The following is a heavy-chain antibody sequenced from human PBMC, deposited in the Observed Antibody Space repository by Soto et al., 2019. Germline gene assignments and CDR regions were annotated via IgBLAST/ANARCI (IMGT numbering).Heavy chain of an antibody. CDR2: ISYDESNK. CDR1: GFTFSSYG. Sequence: QVQLVEAGGGVVQPGRSLRLSCAASGFTFSSYGMHWVRQAPGKGLEWVAVISYDESNKYYADSVKGRFTISRDNSKNTLYRQMNSLRAEDTAVYYCTKGVVVIPSYFQHWGQGTLVTVSS. V-gene: IGHV3-30*18. D-gene: IGHD3-22*01. J-gene: IGHJ1*01. CDR3: TKGVVVIPSYFQH.